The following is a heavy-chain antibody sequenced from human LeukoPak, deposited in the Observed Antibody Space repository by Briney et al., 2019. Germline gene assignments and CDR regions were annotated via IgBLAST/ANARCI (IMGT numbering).Heavy chain of an antibody. CDR1: NDSISPLY. Sequence: SETLSLTCTVSNDSISPLYWGWIRQPPGKGLEFIGYIFYSGTTNFNPSLTSRVTLSVDTSKNQFSLRLHSVTAADTAVYYCARGGSAAKYYFDSWGQGTLVTVSS. CDR2: IFYSGTT. D-gene: IGHD6-13*01. J-gene: IGHJ4*02. CDR3: ARGGSAAKYYFDS. V-gene: IGHV4-59*11.